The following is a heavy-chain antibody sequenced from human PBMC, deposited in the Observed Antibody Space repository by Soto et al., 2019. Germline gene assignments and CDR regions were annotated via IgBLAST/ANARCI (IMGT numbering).Heavy chain of an antibody. CDR2: ISYDGSNQ. V-gene: IGHV3-30-3*01. J-gene: IGHJ4*02. D-gene: IGHD3-22*01. CDR3: ARDDYSSTGRNSGFDY. CDR1: GFIFRNYA. Sequence: QVQLVESGGGVVQPGRSLRLSCAASGFIFRNYAMHWVRQVRQAPGEGLEWVAVISYDGSNQFYADSVKGRFTISRDDSKNTLYLQMNSLRADDTAVYYCARDDYSSTGRNSGFDYWGQGTLVTVSS.